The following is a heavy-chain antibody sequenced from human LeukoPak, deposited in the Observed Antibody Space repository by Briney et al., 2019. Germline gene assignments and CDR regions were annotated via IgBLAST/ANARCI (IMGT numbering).Heavy chain of an antibody. CDR1: GLTCSHNY. Sequence: PGGSLRLSCAASGLTCSHNYVSWVRQAPGKGLEWVANIKQDGSEKYYVDSVKGRFTISRDNVKKSLYLQMNSLRAEDTAVYYCATIVVVSSSLEDYWGQGTLVTVSS. J-gene: IGHJ4*02. CDR3: ATIVVVSSSLEDY. CDR2: IKQDGSEK. D-gene: IGHD3-22*01. V-gene: IGHV3-7*03.